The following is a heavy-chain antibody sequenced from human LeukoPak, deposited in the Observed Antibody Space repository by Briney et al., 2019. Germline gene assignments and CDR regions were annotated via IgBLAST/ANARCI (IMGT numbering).Heavy chain of an antibody. CDR1: GFTFSTFW. CDR3: NVRWEPNSDY. V-gene: IGHV3-74*01. D-gene: IGHD1-14*01. J-gene: IGHJ4*02. CDR2: ISNDGSTT. Sequence: GGSLRLSCAASGFTFSTFWMHWVRQTPGKGLVWVSRISNDGSTTHYADSVKGRFTISRDNAKNTLFLHMNSLRAEDTAVYYCNVRWEPNSDYWGQGTLVTVSS.